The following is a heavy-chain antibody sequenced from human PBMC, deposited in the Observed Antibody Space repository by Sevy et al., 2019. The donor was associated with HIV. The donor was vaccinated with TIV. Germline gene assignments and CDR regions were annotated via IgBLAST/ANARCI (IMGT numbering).Heavy chain of an antibody. J-gene: IGHJ4*02. CDR3: GKGDSGTFDY. CDR2: IKQDESEK. V-gene: IGHV3-7*01. Sequence: GGSLRLSCAASGFSFSNYWMHWVRQAPGKGLEWVANIKQDESEKYNVASVKGRFSISRDNAKNSVYLEMNSLRPEDTVIYYWGKGDSGTFDYRGQGTLVTVSS. CDR1: GFSFSNYW. D-gene: IGHD1-26*01.